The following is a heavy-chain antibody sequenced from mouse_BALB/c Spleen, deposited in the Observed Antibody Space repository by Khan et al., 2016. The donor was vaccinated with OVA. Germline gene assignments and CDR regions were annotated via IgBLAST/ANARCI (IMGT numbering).Heavy chain of an antibody. CDR2: ISTYSGNT. CDR1: GYTFTDYA. CDR3: ARPAYDGYYDY. V-gene: IGHV1S137*01. Sequence: VQLQLSGPELVRPGVSVKISCKGSGYTFTDYAMYWVKQSHAKSLEWIGLISTYSGNTNYNQKFKGKATMTVDKSSSTAYMELARLTSEDSAIYYCARPAYDGYYDYWGQGTTLTVSS. J-gene: IGHJ2*01. D-gene: IGHD2-3*01.